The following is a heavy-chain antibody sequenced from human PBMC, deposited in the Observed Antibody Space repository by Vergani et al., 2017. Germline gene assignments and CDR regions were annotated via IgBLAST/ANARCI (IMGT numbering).Heavy chain of an antibody. CDR2: LNPTTGHT. CDR1: GYIFKNYY. Sequence: VQLVQSGAEVRKPGASVSVSCTASGYIFKNYYIHWLRQAPGQAFEWMGILNPTTGHTTSAQKFMGRVDMTRDPSTDTSTRTVQMTLSSLRSEDTAVYYCARSIGYCAGATCRAYYFDHWGQGTRVTVSS. CDR3: ARSIGYCAGATCRAYYFDH. V-gene: IGHV1-46*02. J-gene: IGHJ5*02. D-gene: IGHD2-21*01.